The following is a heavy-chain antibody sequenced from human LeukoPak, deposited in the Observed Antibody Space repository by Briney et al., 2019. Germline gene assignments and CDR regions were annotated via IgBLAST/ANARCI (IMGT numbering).Heavy chain of an antibody. Sequence: GGSLRLSCSASGFTFSNYAMHWVRQAPGKGLEYVSAITANGGSIYYADSVKGRFTISRDNSKNTLYLQMSSLRAEGTAVYYCVKATGKNYYYGMDVWGQGTTVTVSS. V-gene: IGHV3-64D*09. D-gene: IGHD1-14*01. CDR1: GFTFSNYA. CDR3: VKATGKNYYYGMDV. CDR2: ITANGGSI. J-gene: IGHJ6*02.